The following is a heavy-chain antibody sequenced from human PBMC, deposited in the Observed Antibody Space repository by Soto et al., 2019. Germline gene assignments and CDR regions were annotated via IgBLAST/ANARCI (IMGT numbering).Heavy chain of an antibody. Sequence: QVQLVQSGAEVKKPGASVKVSCTASGYRFTSYDINWVRQATGQGLEWMGWMNPKSGNTGHAQKFQGRVTMTMDTSISTAYMELNSLRSGDTAVYYCARAAASLDPWGQGTLVTVSS. CDR2: MNPKSGNT. J-gene: IGHJ5*02. V-gene: IGHV1-8*01. CDR1: GYRFTSYD. CDR3: ARAAASLDP. D-gene: IGHD6-25*01.